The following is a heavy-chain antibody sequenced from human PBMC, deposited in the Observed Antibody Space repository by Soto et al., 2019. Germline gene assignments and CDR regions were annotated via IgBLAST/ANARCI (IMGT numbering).Heavy chain of an antibody. CDR1: GYTFTSYG. CDR2: ISAYNGNT. CDR3: ARVDLYSSGWYYFDY. Sequence: ASVNVSCKASGYTFTSYGISWVRQAPGQGLEWMGWISAYNGNTNYAQKLQGRVTMTTDTSTSTAYMELRSLRSDDTAVYYCARVDLYSSGWYYFDYWGQGTLVTVSS. V-gene: IGHV1-18*01. D-gene: IGHD6-19*01. J-gene: IGHJ4*02.